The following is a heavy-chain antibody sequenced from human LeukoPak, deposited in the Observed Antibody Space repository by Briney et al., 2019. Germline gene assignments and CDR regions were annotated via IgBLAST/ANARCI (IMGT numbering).Heavy chain of an antibody. CDR2: ISSSSSYI. CDR3: ARDRGSVLRFLEWLLGPDY. CDR1: GLTFISYR. J-gene: IGHJ4*02. D-gene: IGHD3-3*01. Sequence: GGSLRLSCAASGLTFISYRMNWVGQAPGKGLEWVSSISSSSSYIYYADSVKGRFTISRDNAKNSLFLQMNSLRAEDTAVYYCARDRGSVLRFLEWLLGPDYWGQGTLVTVSS. V-gene: IGHV3-21*01.